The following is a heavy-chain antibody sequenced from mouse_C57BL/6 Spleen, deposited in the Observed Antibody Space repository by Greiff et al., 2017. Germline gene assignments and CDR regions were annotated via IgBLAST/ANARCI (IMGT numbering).Heavy chain of an antibody. D-gene: IGHD5-1-1*01. J-gene: IGHJ4*01. CDR2: FTMYSDAT. CDR3: ARGDTLYAMDY. CDR1: YFAFMASA. V-gene: IGHV1-49*01. Sequence: KQSGAELVRPGSSVKLSCTDSYFAFMASAMHWVKQRPGHGLEWIGSFTMYSDATEYRENFKGKATLTANTSSSTAYLERSSLTSEDSAVYYCARGDTLYAMDYWGKGTSGTVSS.